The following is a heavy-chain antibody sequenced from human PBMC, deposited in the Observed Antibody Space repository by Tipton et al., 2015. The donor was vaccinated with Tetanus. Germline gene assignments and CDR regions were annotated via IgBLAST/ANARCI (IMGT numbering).Heavy chain of an antibody. J-gene: IGHJ2*01. V-gene: IGHV4-61*01. CDR2: IYQSGST. CDR1: GGSVNSGSYY. CDR3: ARAVMWFDL. Sequence: TLSLTCTVSGGSVNSGSYYWSWIRQPPGKGLEWIGYIYQSGSTSYSPSLESRVTISLETSKNQVSLRLSSVTAADTAVYYCARAVMWFDLWGRGTLVTVSS. D-gene: IGHD2-21*01.